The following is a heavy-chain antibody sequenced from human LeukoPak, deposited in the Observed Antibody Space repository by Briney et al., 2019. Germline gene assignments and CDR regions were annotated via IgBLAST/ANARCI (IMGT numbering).Heavy chain of an antibody. CDR3: TRGHHSSFNNWFDP. Sequence: MPSETLSLTSTLSGGSISLYYWSWIRQPPGKGLECLGYIFYTGSADYNPSVKGRGTFSLDEPTNQCSLHLKSVTAADTAFYFCTRGHHSSFNNWFDPWGQGTLVTAAS. CDR1: GGSISLYY. CDR2: IFYTGSA. V-gene: IGHV4-59*01. D-gene: IGHD1-26*01. J-gene: IGHJ5*02.